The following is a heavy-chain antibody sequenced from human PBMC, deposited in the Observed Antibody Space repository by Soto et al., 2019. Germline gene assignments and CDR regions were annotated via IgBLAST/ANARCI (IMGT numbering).Heavy chain of an antibody. J-gene: IGHJ6*02. V-gene: IGHV3-30-3*01. CDR2: ISYDGSNK. D-gene: IGHD2-15*01. CDR1: GFTFSSYA. CDR3: AREYCSGAGRYSFAYYSYGMDV. Sequence: GGSLRLSCAASGFTFSSYAMHWVRQAPGKGLEWVAVISYDGSNKYYADSVKGRFTISRDNSTNTLYLQMNSLRAEDTAVYYCAREYCSGAGRYSFAYYSYGMDVWGQGTTVTVSS.